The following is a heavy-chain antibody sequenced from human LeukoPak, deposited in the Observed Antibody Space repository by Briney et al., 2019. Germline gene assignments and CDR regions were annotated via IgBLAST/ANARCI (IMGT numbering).Heavy chain of an antibody. Sequence: GGSLRLSCAASGFTVSSNYMSWVRQAPGKGLEWVSVIYSGGSTYYADSVKGRFTISRDNSKNTLYLQMNSLRAEDTAVYYCARAPRDFWSGYGAFDXWGQGTMVTVSS. D-gene: IGHD3-3*01. CDR3: ARAPRDFWSGYGAFDX. J-gene: IGHJ3*02. CDR2: IYSGGST. CDR1: GFTVSSNY. V-gene: IGHV3-66*02.